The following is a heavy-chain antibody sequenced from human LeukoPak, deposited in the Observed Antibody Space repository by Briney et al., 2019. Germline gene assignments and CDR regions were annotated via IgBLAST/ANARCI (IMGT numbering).Heavy chain of an antibody. V-gene: IGHV3-73*01. Sequence: PGGSLRLSCAASGFTFSGSAMHWVRQASGKGLEWVGRIRTKSNNCATTYGASVKGRFTSSRDESKNTAYLQMNSLKTEDTAVYYCANYDNSGNYYVNYWGQGTLVTVSS. CDR1: GFTFSGSA. D-gene: IGHD3-22*01. CDR2: IRTKSNNCAT. CDR3: ANYDNSGNYYVNY. J-gene: IGHJ4*02.